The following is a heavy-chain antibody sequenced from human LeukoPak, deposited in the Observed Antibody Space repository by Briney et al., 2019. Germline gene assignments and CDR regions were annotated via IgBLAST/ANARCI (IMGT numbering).Heavy chain of an antibody. CDR2: IRYDGSNK. J-gene: IGHJ4*02. D-gene: IGHD1-26*01. V-gene: IGHV3-30*02. CDR3: TRGGWEGNYFDY. Sequence: GGSLRLSCAASGFTFSSYGMHWVRQAPGKGLEWVAFIRYDGSNKYYADSVKGRFTISRDNSKNTLYLQMNSLRAEDTAVYYCTRGGWEGNYFDYWGQGTLVTVSS. CDR1: GFTFSSYG.